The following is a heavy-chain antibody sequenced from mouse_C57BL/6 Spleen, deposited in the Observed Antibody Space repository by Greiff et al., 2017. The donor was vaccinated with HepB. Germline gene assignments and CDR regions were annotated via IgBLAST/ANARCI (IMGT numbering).Heavy chain of an antibody. CDR1: GYTFTDYE. CDR2: IDPETGGT. D-gene: IGHD1-1*01. J-gene: IGHJ2*01. Sequence: VQGVESGAELVRPGASVTLSCKASGYTFTDYEMHWVKQTPVHGLEWIGAIDPETGGTAYNQKFKGKAILTADKSSSTAYMELRSLTSEDSAVYYCTRRRGDYYGSREVDYWGQGTTLTVSS. CDR3: TRRRGDYYGSREVDY. V-gene: IGHV1-15*01.